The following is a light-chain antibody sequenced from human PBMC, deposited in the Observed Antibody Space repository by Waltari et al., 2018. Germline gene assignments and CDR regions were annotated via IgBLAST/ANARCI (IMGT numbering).Light chain of an antibody. CDR2: DVV. V-gene: IGLV2-14*03. CDR3: SSYTSTSTFV. J-gene: IGLJ1*01. CDR1: STYIGYYKY. Sequence: QSALTQPASVSGSPGQSITNSCTGTSTYIGYYKYVSWYQQHPGNVPKLMIYDVVGRPSGVSDRFSGSKSGNTASLTISGLQTEDEADYYCSSYTSTSTFVFGSGTKVTVL.